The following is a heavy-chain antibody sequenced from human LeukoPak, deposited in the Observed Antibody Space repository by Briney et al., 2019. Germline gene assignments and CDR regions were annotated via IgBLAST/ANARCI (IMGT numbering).Heavy chain of an antibody. Sequence: PGGSLRLSCATSGFIFSSYWMCWVRQAPGKGLEWVANIKQDGSEKYYVDSVKGRFTISRDNAKNSLYLQMNSLRAEDTAVYYCARVRGYYYGSGSYYRNLGFDPWGQGTLVTVSS. CDR1: GFIFSSYW. V-gene: IGHV3-7*01. D-gene: IGHD3-10*01. CDR3: ARVRGYYYGSGSYYRNLGFDP. CDR2: IKQDGSEK. J-gene: IGHJ5*02.